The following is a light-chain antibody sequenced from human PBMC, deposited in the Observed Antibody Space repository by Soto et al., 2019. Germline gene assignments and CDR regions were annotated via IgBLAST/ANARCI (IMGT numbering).Light chain of an antibody. J-gene: IGLJ2*01. CDR1: SGHSSYI. CDR2: LEGSGSY. CDR3: ETWDSNTRV. V-gene: IGLV4-60*02. Sequence: QLVLTQSSSASASLGSSVKLTCTLSSGHSSYIIAWHQQKPGKAPRYLMKLEGSGSYNKGSGVPDRFSGSSSGADRYLTISNLQIEDEADYYCETWDSNTRVFGGGTKLTVL.